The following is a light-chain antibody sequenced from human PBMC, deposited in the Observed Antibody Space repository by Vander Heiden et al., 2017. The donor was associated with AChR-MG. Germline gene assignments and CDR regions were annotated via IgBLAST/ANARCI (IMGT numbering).Light chain of an antibody. J-gene: IGKJ1*01. CDR3: QQYYVTPPT. Sequence: DTHMTPSPSSLSASVGYRVTLTCRASKDIRNALAWYQQKPGKAPALLLYATSRLQSGVPSRFSGGGSGTDFTLTISSLQPEEFATYVCQQYYVTPPTFGQGTKLEIK. CDR1: KDIRNA. V-gene: IGKV1-NL1*01. CDR2: ATS.